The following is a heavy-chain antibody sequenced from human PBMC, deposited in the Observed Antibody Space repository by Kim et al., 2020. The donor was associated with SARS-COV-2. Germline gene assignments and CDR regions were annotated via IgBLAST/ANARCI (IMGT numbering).Heavy chain of an antibody. V-gene: IGHV4-39*07. CDR1: GGSISSSSYY. CDR3: AREPPGAVADD. J-gene: IGHJ4*02. CDR2: IYYSGST. Sequence: SETLSLTCTVSGGSISSSSYYWGWIRQPPWKGLEWIGSIYYSGSTYYNPSLKSRVTISVDTSKNQFSLKLSSVTAADTAVYYCAREPPGAVADDWGQGTLVTVSS. D-gene: IGHD6-19*01.